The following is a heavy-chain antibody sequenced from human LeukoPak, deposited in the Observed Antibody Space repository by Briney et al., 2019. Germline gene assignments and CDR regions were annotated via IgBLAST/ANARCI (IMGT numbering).Heavy chain of an antibody. D-gene: IGHD3-10*01. J-gene: IGHJ4*02. Sequence: VASVKVSCKASGYTFTSYDINWVRQATGQGLEWMGWMNPNSGNTGYAQKFQGRVTMTRNTSISTAYMELSSLRSEDTAVYYCARDLEVLWFGESPSTYWGQGTLVTVSS. CDR1: GYTFTSYD. CDR2: MNPNSGNT. CDR3: ARDLEVLWFGESPSTY. V-gene: IGHV1-8*01.